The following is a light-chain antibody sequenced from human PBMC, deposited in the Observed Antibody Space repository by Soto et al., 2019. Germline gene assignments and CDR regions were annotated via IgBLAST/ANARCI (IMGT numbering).Light chain of an antibody. CDR2: AAS. V-gene: IGKV1D-8*01. CDR1: QSINSS. J-gene: IGKJ2*01. Sequence: IWRTQSPSLLSVSTGDTVTISGLIRQSINSSLAWYQQKPGKAPYLHIYAASILQTGVPSRFSGSGSGTEFTLTISCLQSEDFATYYCQQYYTFLLYTFGQGTKLEIK. CDR3: QQYYTFLLYT.